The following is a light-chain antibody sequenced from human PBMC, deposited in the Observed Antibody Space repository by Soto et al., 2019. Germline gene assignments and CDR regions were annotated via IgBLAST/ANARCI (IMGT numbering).Light chain of an antibody. V-gene: IGKV3-15*01. J-gene: IGKJ1*01. CDR3: QQYNNWPWT. CDR2: GTS. CDR1: QNIYGS. Sequence: VITQSPATLSESPAKRAALSCRASQNIYGSLAWYQQRPGQAPRLLIYGTSTRATGIPARFSGGGSGTEFTLTISDLQSEDFALYFCQQYNNWPWTFGQGTKVDI.